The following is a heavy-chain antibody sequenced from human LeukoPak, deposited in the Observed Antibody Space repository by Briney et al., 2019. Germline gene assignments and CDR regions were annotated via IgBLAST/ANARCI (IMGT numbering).Heavy chain of an antibody. D-gene: IGHD3-22*01. J-gene: IGHJ4*02. CDR2: ISGSGGST. Sequence: PGGSLRLSCAASGFTFSSYAMSWVRQAPGKGLEWVSAISGSGGSTYYADSVKGRFTISRDNSKNTLYLQMNSLRAEDTAVYYCAKGSYYDSNGSFYFDYWGQGTLVTVSS. CDR1: GFTFSSYA. CDR3: AKGSYYDSNGSFYFDY. V-gene: IGHV3-23*01.